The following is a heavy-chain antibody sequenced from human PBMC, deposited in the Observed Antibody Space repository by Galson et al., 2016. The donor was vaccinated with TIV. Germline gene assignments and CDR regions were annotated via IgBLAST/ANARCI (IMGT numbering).Heavy chain of an antibody. J-gene: IGHJ4*02. CDR1: GYTFTDYY. CDR2: MNPNTGGT. V-gene: IGHV1-2*02. Sequence: SVKVSCKASGYTFTDYYIHWVRQAPGQGLDWMGWMNPNTGGTLYAPKFHGRVTMTRDTSINTAYMELSRLRSAATAVYFCAPNDGGSAIPPFDYWGQGSLLTVSS. D-gene: IGHD3-10*01. CDR3: APNDGGSAIPPFDY.